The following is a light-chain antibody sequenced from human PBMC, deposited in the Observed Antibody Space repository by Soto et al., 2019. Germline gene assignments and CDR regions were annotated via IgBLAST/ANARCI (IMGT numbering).Light chain of an antibody. V-gene: IGKV3-15*01. Sequence: EIVMTQSPATLSVSPGERATLSCRASQSVNSNLAWYQQKTGHSPRLLIYGASTRVTGIPARFSGSGSGTEFTLSISSLQSEDFAIYYCQQHNSWPPVFGQGTKVDIK. J-gene: IGKJ2*01. CDR2: GAS. CDR1: QSVNSN. CDR3: QQHNSWPPV.